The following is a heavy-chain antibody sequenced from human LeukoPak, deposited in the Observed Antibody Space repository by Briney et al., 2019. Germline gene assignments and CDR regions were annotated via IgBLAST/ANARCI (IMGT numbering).Heavy chain of an antibody. V-gene: IGHV3-23*01. CDR2: ISGSGGST. J-gene: IGHJ4*02. CDR1: GFTFSSYA. CDR3: AKATYYDFWSGYYSFDY. Sequence: GGSLRLSCAASGFTFSSYAMSWVRQAPGKGLEWVSAISGSGGSTYYADSVKGRFTISRDNSKNTLYLQMNSLRAEDTAVYYCAKATYYDFWSGYYSFDYWGQGTVVTVSS. D-gene: IGHD3-3*01.